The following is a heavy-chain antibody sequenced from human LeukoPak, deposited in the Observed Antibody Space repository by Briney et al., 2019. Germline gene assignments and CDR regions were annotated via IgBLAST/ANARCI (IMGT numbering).Heavy chain of an antibody. V-gene: IGHV4-4*02. Sequence: PSETLSLTCAVSGGSISSSNWWSWVRQPPGKGLEWIGEIYHSGSTNYNPSLKSRVTISVDKSKNQFSLKLSSVTAADTAMYYCAREVRYSSSWYYFDYWGQGTLVTVSS. CDR3: AREVRYSSSWYYFDY. CDR1: GGSISSSNW. J-gene: IGHJ4*02. CDR2: IYHSGST. D-gene: IGHD6-13*01.